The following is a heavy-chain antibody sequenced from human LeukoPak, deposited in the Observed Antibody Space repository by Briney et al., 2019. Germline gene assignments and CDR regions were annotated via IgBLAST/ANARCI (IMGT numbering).Heavy chain of an antibody. D-gene: IGHD3-22*01. CDR3: AREDDSSGPHDY. J-gene: IGHJ4*02. CDR2: INPNSGGT. Sequence: ASVKVSCKASGYTFTGYYMHWVRQAPGQGLEWMGWINPNSGGTNYAQKFQGRVTMTRDTSISTAYMELSRLRSDDTAVYYCAREDDSSGPHDYWGQGTLVTVSS. CDR1: GYTFTGYY. V-gene: IGHV1-2*02.